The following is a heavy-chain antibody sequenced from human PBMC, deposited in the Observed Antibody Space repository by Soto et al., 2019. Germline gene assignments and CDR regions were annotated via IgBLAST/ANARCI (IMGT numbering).Heavy chain of an antibody. CDR2: ISASTRNT. CDR1: GYTFSDYA. CDR3: VRCYCSVGSCYACWHFDL. V-gene: IGHV1-18*01. J-gene: IGHJ2*01. Sequence: QVQLVQSGGEVKKPGASVKVSCQASGYTFSDYAISWVRQAPGQGLEWMGWISASTRNTDQAQNFQGRVIMTLDTSTNTAYMELRSLRSDDTALCYCVRCYCSVGSCYACWHFDLWGRGTLVTVSS. D-gene: IGHD2-15*01.